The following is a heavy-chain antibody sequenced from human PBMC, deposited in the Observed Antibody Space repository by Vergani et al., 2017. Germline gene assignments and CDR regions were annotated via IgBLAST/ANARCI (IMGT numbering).Heavy chain of an antibody. CDR1: GFAFSNAW. V-gene: IGHV3-15*02. J-gene: IGHJ4*02. CDR3: TTDVGGTCGTTRYDSRLDY. Sequence: EVQLVKPGGALVKPGGSLRLSCAVFGFAFSNAWMTWVRQVPGKGLEWVGRIKRKSDGGTAQYAAPVKGRFTVSRDDLKNTLYLQMNSLKMEDTTVYYYTTDVGGTCGTTRYDSRLDYWGQGTLVTVSS. D-gene: IGHD2-21*01. CDR2: IKRKSDGGTA.